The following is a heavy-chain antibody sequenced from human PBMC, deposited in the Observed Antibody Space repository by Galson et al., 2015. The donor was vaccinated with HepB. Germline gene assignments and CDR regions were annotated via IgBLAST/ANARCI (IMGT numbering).Heavy chain of an antibody. D-gene: IGHD1-26*01. J-gene: IGHJ6*02. V-gene: IGHV3-15*01. Sequence: SLRLSCAASGFSVSNAWMSWVRQAPGKGLEWVGRIQSKSDGGTADYAAPVKGRFSISRSDSENTLFLQMNCLKTEDTAVYFCSADGGGGSFFYYYYNYGMDVWGQGTTVTVSS. CDR1: GFSVSNAW. CDR3: SADGGGGSFFYYYYNYGMDV. CDR2: IQSKSDGGTA.